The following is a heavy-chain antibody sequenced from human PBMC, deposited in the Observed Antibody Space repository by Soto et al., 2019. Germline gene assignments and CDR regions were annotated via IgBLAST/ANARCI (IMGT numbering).Heavy chain of an antibody. V-gene: IGHV1-69*01. D-gene: IGHD2-2*01. CDR2: VIPIFGTA. J-gene: IGHJ3*02. CDR3: ASGYCSSTSCYLRWYNDDAFGI. Sequence: QVQLVQSGAEVKKPGSSVKVSCKASGGTFRSYAISWVRQAPGQGLEWMGGVIPIFGTANYAQKFQGRVTITAHQCTSTAYMELSSLRSEDTAVYYCASGYCSSTSCYLRWYNDDAFGIWGQGTMVTVSS. CDR1: GGTFRSYA.